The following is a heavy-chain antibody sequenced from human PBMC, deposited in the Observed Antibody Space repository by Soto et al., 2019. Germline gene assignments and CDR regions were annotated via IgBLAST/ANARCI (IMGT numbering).Heavy chain of an antibody. CDR3: AKSAPYFFEY. Sequence: SWVRRAPGKGLEWVSTFGKGGTYYADSVKGRFTISRDNSKNTLYLQMNSLRAEDTAVYYCAKSAPYFFEYWGQGSLVTVSS. CDR2: FGKGGT. J-gene: IGHJ4*02. V-gene: IGHV3-23*01.